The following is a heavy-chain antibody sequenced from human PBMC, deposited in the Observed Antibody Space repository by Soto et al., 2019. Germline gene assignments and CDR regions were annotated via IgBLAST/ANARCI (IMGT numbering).Heavy chain of an antibody. D-gene: IGHD6-19*01. J-gene: IGHJ6*02. CDR2: INHSGST. CDR1: GGSFSGYH. Sequence: SETLSLTCAVYGGSFSGYHWSWIRQPPGKGLEWIGEINHSGSTNYNPSLKSRVTISVDTSKNQFSLKLSSVTAADTAVYYCARGRAVAGIYYSGMDVWGQGTTVTV. V-gene: IGHV4-34*01. CDR3: ARGRAVAGIYYSGMDV.